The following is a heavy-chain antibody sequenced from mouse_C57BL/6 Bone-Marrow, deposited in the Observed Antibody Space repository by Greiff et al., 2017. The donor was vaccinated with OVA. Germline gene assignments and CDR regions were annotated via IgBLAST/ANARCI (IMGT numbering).Heavy chain of an antibody. CDR2: IYPGDGDT. V-gene: IGHV1-82*01. J-gene: IGHJ4*01. CDR3: ARSVLRYAMDY. Sequence: VQLQQSGPELVKPGASVKISCKASGYAFSSSWMNWVKQRPGKGLEWIGRIYPGDGDTNYNGKFKGKATLTADKSSSTAYMQLSSLTSEDSAVYFCARSVLRYAMDYWGQGTSVTVSS. CDR1: GYAFSSSW. D-gene: IGHD1-1*01.